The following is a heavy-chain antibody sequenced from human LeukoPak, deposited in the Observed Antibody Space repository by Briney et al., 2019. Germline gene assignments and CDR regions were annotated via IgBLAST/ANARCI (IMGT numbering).Heavy chain of an antibody. D-gene: IGHD5-24*01. Sequence: GGSLRLSCAASGFTFSSYSMNWVRQAPRKGLEWVSSISSSSSYIYYADSVKGRFTISRDNAKNSLYLQMNSLRAEDTAVYYCARCSRDGYNWGFDYWGQGTLVTVSS. CDR1: GFTFSSYS. CDR3: ARCSRDGYNWGFDY. V-gene: IGHV3-21*01. CDR2: ISSSSSYI. J-gene: IGHJ4*02.